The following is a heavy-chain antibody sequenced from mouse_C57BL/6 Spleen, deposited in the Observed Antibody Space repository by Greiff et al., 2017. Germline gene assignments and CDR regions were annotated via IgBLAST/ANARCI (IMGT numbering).Heavy chain of an antibody. D-gene: IGHD3-2*02. Sequence: DVQLVESGGGLVQPGGSLSLSCAASGFTFTDYYMRWVRQPPGKALEWLGFIRNKANGYTTEYSAAVKGRFTISRDNSQSILYLQMNALRAEDSATYYCASDESSGYPLFDYWGQGTTRTVSS. CDR3: ASDESSGYPLFDY. V-gene: IGHV7-3*01. J-gene: IGHJ2*01. CDR1: GFTFTDYY. CDR2: IRNKANGYTT.